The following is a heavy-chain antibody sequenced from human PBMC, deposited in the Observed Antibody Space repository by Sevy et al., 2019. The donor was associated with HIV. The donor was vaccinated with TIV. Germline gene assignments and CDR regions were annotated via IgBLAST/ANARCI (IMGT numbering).Heavy chain of an antibody. J-gene: IGHJ4*02. D-gene: IGHD2-15*01. Sequence: GGSLRLSCVVSGFDIRSNYMSWVRQAPGKGLEWVSHIYAGGTAYYADSVKGRFTLSRDDSKNTVSLQMRSLRVEDAAVYYCASEYCSRGSCFFDYWGQGIQVTVSS. CDR1: GFDIRSNY. V-gene: IGHV3-53*01. CDR2: IYAGGTA. CDR3: ASEYCSRGSCFFDY.